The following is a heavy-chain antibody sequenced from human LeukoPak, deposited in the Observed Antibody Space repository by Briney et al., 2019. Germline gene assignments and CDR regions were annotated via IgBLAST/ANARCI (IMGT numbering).Heavy chain of an antibody. Sequence: AGGSLRLTCAASGFTFSRYGMHWVRQAPGKGLEWVAVISYDGSNKYYADSVKGRFTISRDNSKNTLYLQMNSLRAGDTAVYYCAKPHFDDWGQGTLVTVSS. CDR3: AKPHFDD. CDR1: GFTFSRYG. J-gene: IGHJ4*02. V-gene: IGHV3-30*18. CDR2: ISYDGSNK.